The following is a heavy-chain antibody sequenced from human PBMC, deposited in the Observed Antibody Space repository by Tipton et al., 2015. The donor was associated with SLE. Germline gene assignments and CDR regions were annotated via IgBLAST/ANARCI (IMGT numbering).Heavy chain of an antibody. CDR3: AKDYNHDNADYN. D-gene: IGHD4-17*01. V-gene: IGHV4-39*07. J-gene: IGHJ4*02. CDR2: IFYRGVT. Sequence: LRLSCTVSGGSISSSNYYWGWIRQPPGKGLEWIGSIFYRGVTYYNPSLESRVTISVDTSENQFSLRLTSVTAADTAVYYCAKDYNHDNADYNWGQGTLVIVSS. CDR1: GGSISSSNYY.